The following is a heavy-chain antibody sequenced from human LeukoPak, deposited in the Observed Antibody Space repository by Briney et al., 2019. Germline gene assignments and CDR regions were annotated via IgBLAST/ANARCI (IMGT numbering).Heavy chain of an antibody. Sequence: SETLSLTCAVYGGSFSGYHWTWIRQPPGKGLEWIGEINHSGSANYSPSLRSRVTISVDTSKYQFSLKVTSVTAADTAVYYCARRAWYYDILNGYRGGTDVWGQGTTVTVSS. D-gene: IGHD3-9*01. CDR3: ARRAWYYDILNGYRGGTDV. V-gene: IGHV4-34*01. CDR2: INHSGSA. J-gene: IGHJ6*02. CDR1: GGSFSGYH.